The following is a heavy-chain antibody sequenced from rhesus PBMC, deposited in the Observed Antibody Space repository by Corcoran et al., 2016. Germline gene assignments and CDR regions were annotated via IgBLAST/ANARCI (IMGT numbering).Heavy chain of an antibody. Sequence: QVQLQESGPGLVKPSETLSLTCAVSGGSISDDYYWSWTRQPPGKGVEWIGYIYGSGGGTTYNPSLKNRVTISIDTSKNQFSLKLSSVTAADTAVYYCASLMPSLGYWGQGVLVTVSS. CDR2: IYGSGGGT. V-gene: IGHV4-106*01. CDR1: GGSISDDYY. J-gene: IGHJ4*01. D-gene: IGHD2-15*01. CDR3: ASLMPSLGY.